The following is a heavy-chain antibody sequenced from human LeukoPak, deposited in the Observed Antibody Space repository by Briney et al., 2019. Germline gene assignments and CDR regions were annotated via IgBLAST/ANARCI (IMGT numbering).Heavy chain of an antibody. CDR2: INTNTGNP. V-gene: IGHV7-4-1*02. Sequence: WASVKVSCKASGYTLTSYAMNWVRQAPGQGLEWMGWINTNTGNPTYAQGCTGRFVFSLDTSVSTAYLHISSLKAEDTAVYYCARGGREYSSSWYVIDYWGQGTLVTVSS. J-gene: IGHJ4*02. D-gene: IGHD6-13*01. CDR1: GYTLTSYA. CDR3: ARGGREYSSSWYVIDY.